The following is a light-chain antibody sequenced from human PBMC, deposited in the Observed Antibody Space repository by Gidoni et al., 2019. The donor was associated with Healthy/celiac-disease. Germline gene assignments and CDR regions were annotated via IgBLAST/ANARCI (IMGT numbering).Light chain of an antibody. CDR3: QQYNNWPRT. V-gene: IGKV3-15*01. CDR2: GAS. Sequence: EIVMTQPPATMSVSPGARAPLSCRASQSVSSNLAWYQQKPGQAPRLLIYGASTRNTGIPARFSGSGSGTEFTLTISSLQSEDFAVYYCQQYNNWPRTFGQGTKVEIK. CDR1: QSVSSN. J-gene: IGKJ1*01.